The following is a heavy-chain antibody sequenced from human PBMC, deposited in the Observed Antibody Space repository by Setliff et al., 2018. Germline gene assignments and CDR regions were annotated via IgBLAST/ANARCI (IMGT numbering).Heavy chain of an antibody. J-gene: IGHJ4*02. CDR3: VTGYPITMVVAPSYY. CDR2: ISGRGDST. V-gene: IGHV3-23*01. CDR1: GFTFSSYA. Sequence: GGSLRLSCAASGFTFSSYAMTWVRQAPGKGLERVSAISGRGDSTFYEDAVKGRFTISRDNAKNTLYLQMNSLRAEDTAVYYCVTGYPITMVVAPSYYWGQGTLVTVSS. D-gene: IGHD3-22*01.